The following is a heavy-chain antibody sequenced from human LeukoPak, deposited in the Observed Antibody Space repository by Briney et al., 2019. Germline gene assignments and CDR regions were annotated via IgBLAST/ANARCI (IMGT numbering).Heavy chain of an antibody. CDR3: ARASYSYGYHYYYYTDV. J-gene: IGHJ6*03. D-gene: IGHD5-18*01. Sequence: ASVKVSCKASGYTFTGYYMHWVRQAPGQGLEWMGWINPNSGGTNYAQKFQGRVTITADKSTSTAYMELSSLRSEDTAVYYCARASYSYGYHYYYYTDVWGKGTTVTVSS. CDR2: INPNSGGT. V-gene: IGHV1-2*02. CDR1: GYTFTGYY.